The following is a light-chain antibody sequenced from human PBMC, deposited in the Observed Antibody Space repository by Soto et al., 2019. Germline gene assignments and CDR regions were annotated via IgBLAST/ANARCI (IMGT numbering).Light chain of an antibody. J-gene: IGLJ1*01. CDR3: VAWDDSLNGHV. CDR1: SSNMGTNT. V-gene: IGLV1-44*01. CDR2: VND. Sequence: QSVLTQPPSAFGTPGQRVTISCSGGSSNMGTNTVSWYQQVPGTAPKVLIYVNDQRPSGVPDRFSGSNSGTSASLAISGLQPEDEAEYYCVAWDDSLNGHVSGTGTKVTVL.